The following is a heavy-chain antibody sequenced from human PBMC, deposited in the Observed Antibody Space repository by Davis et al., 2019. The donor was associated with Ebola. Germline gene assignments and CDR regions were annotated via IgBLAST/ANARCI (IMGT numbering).Heavy chain of an antibody. D-gene: IGHD5-18*01. Sequence: PGGSLRLSCAASGFTFSNDWMHWVRQAPGEGLVWVARINSYGSVTSYADSVKGRFTISRDNAKNTLDLQMNSLRIDDTAVYYCARDPSLEYSYGYYYYYGMDVWGQGTTVTVSS. CDR3: ARDPSLEYSYGYYYYYGMDV. CDR2: INSYGSVT. J-gene: IGHJ6*02. CDR1: GFTFSNDW. V-gene: IGHV3-74*01.